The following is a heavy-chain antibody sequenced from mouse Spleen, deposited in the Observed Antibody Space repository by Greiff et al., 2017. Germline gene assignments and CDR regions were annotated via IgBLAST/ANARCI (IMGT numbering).Heavy chain of an antibody. J-gene: IGHJ2*01. D-gene: IGHD2-1*01. CDR3: TGGNGKGFDY. CDR1: GYTFTDYE. CDR2: IDPETGGT. Sequence: VKLQESGAELVRPGASVTLSCKASGYTFTDYEMHWVKQTPVHGLEWIGAIDPETGGTAYNQKFKGKAIMTADKSSSTAYMELRSLTSEDSAVYYCTGGNGKGFDYWGQGTTLTVSS. V-gene: IGHV1-15*01.